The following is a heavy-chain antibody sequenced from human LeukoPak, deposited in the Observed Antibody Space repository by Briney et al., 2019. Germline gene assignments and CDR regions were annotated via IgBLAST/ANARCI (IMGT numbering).Heavy chain of an antibody. V-gene: IGHV3-48*03. CDR3: ARGDDSSGYYFY. D-gene: IGHD3-22*01. Sequence: GGSLRLSCAASRFTFSSYEMNWVRQAPGKGLEWVSYISSSGSTIYYADSVKGRFTISRDNAKNSLYLQMNSLRAEDTAVYYCARGDDSSGYYFYWGQGTLVTVSS. CDR1: RFTFSSYE. J-gene: IGHJ4*02. CDR2: ISSSGSTI.